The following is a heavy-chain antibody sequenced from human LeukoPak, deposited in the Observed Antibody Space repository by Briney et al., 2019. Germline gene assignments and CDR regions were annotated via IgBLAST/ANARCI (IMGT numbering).Heavy chain of an antibody. J-gene: IGHJ6*02. CDR3: ARRRAATTIYHYSMDF. CDR1: GYTFSTYW. D-gene: IGHD5/OR15-5a*01. CDR2: IYPSDSET. Sequence: GESLKISCKASGYTFSTYWIAWVRQMPGKGLEWMGIIYPSDSETRYSPSFQGQVTISVDKSITTAYLQWRSLNASDTAMYYCARRRAATTIYHYSMDFWGHGTTVIVSS. V-gene: IGHV5-51*01.